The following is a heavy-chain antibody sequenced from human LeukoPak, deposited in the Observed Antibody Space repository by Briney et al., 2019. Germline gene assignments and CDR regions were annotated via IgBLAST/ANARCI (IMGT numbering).Heavy chain of an antibody. Sequence: SETLSLTCAVYGGSFSGYYWSWIRQPPGKGLEWIGEINHSGSTNYNPSLKSRVTISVDTSKNQFSLKLSSVTAADTAVYYCARAYGSGSLDAFDIWGQGTMVTVSS. CDR3: ARAYGSGSLDAFDI. CDR1: GGSFSGYY. D-gene: IGHD3-10*01. CDR2: INHSGST. V-gene: IGHV4-34*01. J-gene: IGHJ3*02.